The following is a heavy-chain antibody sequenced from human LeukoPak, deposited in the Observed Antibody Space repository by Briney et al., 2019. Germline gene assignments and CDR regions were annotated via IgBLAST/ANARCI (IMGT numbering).Heavy chain of an antibody. Sequence: KPSQTLSLTCTVSGGSISSGSYYWSWIRQPPGKGLEWIGYIYYSGSTNYNPSLKSRVTISVDTSKNQFSLKLSSVTAADTAVYYCARGSGYYDILTAGSGFDPWGQGTLVTVSS. CDR3: ARGSGYYDILTAGSGFDP. J-gene: IGHJ5*02. D-gene: IGHD3-9*01. CDR1: GGSISSGSYY. V-gene: IGHV4-61*01. CDR2: IYYSGST.